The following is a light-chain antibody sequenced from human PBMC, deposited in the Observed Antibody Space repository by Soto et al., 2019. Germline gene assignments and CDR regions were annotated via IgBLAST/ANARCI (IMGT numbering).Light chain of an antibody. CDR1: SGYVGTYSL. Sequence: QSALAQPASVSGSPGQSITISCTGASGYVGTYSLVSWYQQHPGKAPKVVIYEVSKRPSGVPDRFSGSKSGNTASLTVSGLQAEDEGDYYCSSYGGSNNVLFGGGTKLTVL. CDR3: SSYGGSNNVL. CDR2: EVS. V-gene: IGLV2-8*01. J-gene: IGLJ2*01.